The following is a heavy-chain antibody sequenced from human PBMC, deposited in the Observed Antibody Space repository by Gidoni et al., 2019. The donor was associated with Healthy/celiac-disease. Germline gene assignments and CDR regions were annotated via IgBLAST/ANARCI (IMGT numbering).Heavy chain of an antibody. CDR2: SSGTDDSI. CDR3: AKDWWSDAFHI. D-gene: IGHD2-15*01. J-gene: IGHJ3*02. Sequence: EVQLVESGGGLVQPGGSLRLSCEASTFINYAMSGVRQTPGKGLEGVSGSSGTDDSIDYGDSVKGRFTISRDDSKNTLYLQMDSLRVDDTAVYYCAKDWWSDAFHIWGQGTTVTVSS. V-gene: IGHV3-23*04. CDR1: TFINYA.